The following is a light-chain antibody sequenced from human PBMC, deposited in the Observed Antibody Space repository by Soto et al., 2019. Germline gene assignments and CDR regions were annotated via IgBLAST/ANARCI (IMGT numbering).Light chain of an antibody. V-gene: IGLV2-14*01. CDR3: SSYTSSSTLYVV. CDR2: EVS. J-gene: IGLJ2*01. CDR1: SSDVGGYNY. Sequence: QSALTQPASVSGSPGQSITISCTGTSSDVGGYNYVSWYQHHPGKAPKLMIYEVSNRPSGVSNRFSGSKSGNPASLTISGLQAEDEADYYCSSYTSSSTLYVVFGGGTKLTVL.